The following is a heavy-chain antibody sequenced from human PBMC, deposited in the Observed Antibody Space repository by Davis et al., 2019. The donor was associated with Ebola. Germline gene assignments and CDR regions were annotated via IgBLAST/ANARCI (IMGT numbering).Heavy chain of an antibody. CDR1: GGTFSSYA. CDR3: ARGTIFGVVSPYLYYGMDV. V-gene: IGHV1-69*06. D-gene: IGHD3-3*01. Sequence: SVKVSCKASGGTFSSYAISWVRQAPGQGLEWMGGIIPIFGTANYAQKFQGRVTITADKSTSTAYMELSSLRSEDTAVYYCARGTIFGVVSPYLYYGMDVWGQGTTVTVSS. CDR2: IIPIFGTA. J-gene: IGHJ6*02.